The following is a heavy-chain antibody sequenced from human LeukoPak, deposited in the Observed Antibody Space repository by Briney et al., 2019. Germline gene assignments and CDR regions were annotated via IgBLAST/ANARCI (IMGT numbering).Heavy chain of an antibody. V-gene: IGHV4-4*02. CDR1: GGSISSNNW. Sequence: PSETLSLTCAVSGGSISSNNWWSWVRQSPVKGLEWIGEIYHSGSTNYSPSLKSRVTISVDKSKNQFSLKLSSVTAADTAVYYCARSSRITMVRGTPIPDYWGQGTLVTVSS. D-gene: IGHD3-10*01. CDR3: ARSSRITMVRGTPIPDY. J-gene: IGHJ4*02. CDR2: IYHSGST.